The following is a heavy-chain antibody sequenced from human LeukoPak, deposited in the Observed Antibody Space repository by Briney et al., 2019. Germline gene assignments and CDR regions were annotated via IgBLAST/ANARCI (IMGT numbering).Heavy chain of an antibody. CDR1: GGSISRGDYY. CDR3: SYGSGSYLPFDY. J-gene: IGHJ4*02. D-gene: IGHD3-10*01. CDR2: IYYSGST. Sequence: PSETLSLTCTVSGGSISRGDYYWSWLRQPPGKGLEWIGYIYYSGSTNYNPSLKSRVTISVDTSKNQFSLKLSSVTAADTAVYYCSYGSGSYLPFDYWGQGTLVTVSS. V-gene: IGHV4-61*08.